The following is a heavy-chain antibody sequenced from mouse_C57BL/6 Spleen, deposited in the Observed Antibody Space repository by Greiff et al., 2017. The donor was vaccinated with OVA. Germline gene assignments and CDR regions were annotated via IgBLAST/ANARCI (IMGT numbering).Heavy chain of an antibody. J-gene: IGHJ3*01. CDR2: IYPRSGNT. CDR3: ALYDGYYEGFAY. D-gene: IGHD2-3*01. Sequence: QVQLQQSGAELARPGASVKLSCKASGYTFTSYGISWVKQRPGQGLEWIGEIYPRSGNTYYNEKFKGKATLTADKSSSTAYMELRSLTSEDSAVYFCALYDGYYEGFAYWGQGTLVTVSA. CDR1: GYTFTSYG. V-gene: IGHV1-81*01.